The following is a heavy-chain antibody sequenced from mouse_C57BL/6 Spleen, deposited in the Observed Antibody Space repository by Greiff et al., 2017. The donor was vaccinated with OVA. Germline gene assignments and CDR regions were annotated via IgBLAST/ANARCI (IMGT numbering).Heavy chain of an antibody. CDR3: ARRGGSSWDWYFDV. V-gene: IGHV5-12*01. Sequence: EVQLVESGGGLVQPGGSLKLSCAASGFTFSDYYMYWVRQTPEKRLEWVAYISNGGGSTYYPDTVKGRFTISRDNAKNTLYLQMSRLKSEDTAMYYCARRGGSSWDWYFDVWGTGTTVTVSS. CDR1: GFTFSDYY. CDR2: ISNGGGST. D-gene: IGHD1-1*01. J-gene: IGHJ1*03.